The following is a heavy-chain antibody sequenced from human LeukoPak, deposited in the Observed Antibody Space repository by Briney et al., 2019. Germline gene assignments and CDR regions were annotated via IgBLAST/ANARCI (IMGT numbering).Heavy chain of an antibody. CDR1: GFTFRSYA. CDR2: ISTDGSKT. D-gene: IGHD3-22*01. Sequence: GGSLRLSCAVSGFTFRSYAMHWVRQAPGKGLEWVAVISTDGSKTYYTDSVKGRFTISRDNSKNTLYLQVNSLRTEDTAVHYCARSRGATGYYWVDYWGQGTLVTVSS. J-gene: IGHJ4*02. CDR3: ARSRGATGYYWVDY. V-gene: IGHV3-30-3*01.